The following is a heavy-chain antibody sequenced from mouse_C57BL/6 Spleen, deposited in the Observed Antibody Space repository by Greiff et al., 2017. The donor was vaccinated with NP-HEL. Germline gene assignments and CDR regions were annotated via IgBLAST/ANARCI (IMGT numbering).Heavy chain of an antibody. V-gene: IGHV1-59*01. D-gene: IGHD2-4*01. Sequence: VQLQQPGAELVRPGTSVKLSCKASGYTFTSYWMHWVKQRPGQGLEWIGVIDPSDSYTNYNQKFKGKATLTVDTSSSTAYMQLSSLTSEDSAVYYCARGDDSFAYWGQGTLVTVSA. CDR1: GYTFTSYW. CDR3: ARGDDSFAY. J-gene: IGHJ3*01. CDR2: IDPSDSYT.